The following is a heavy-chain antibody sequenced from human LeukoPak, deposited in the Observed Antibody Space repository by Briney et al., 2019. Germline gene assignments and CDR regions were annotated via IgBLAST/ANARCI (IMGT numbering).Heavy chain of an antibody. D-gene: IGHD6-13*01. Sequence: ASVKVSCKASGYTFTTYGISWVRQAPGQGLEWMGWISAYNGNTNYAQKLQGRVTMTTDTSTSTAYMELRSLRSDDTAVYYCARAAAGILSGAFDIWGQGTMVTVSS. CDR2: ISAYNGNT. J-gene: IGHJ3*02. CDR1: GYTFTTYG. CDR3: ARAAAGILSGAFDI. V-gene: IGHV1-18*01.